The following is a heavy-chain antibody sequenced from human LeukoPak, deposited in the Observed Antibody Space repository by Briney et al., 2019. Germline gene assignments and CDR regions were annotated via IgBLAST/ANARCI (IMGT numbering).Heavy chain of an antibody. D-gene: IGHD6-13*01. V-gene: IGHV4-59*01. CDR1: GGSISSYY. Sequence: KPSETLSLTCTVSGGSISSYYWSWIRQPPGKGLEWIGYIYYSGSTNYNPSLKSRVTISVDTSKNQFSLKLGSVTAADTAVYYCARNSPSSAAGTFDYWGQGTLVTVSS. J-gene: IGHJ4*02. CDR2: IYYSGST. CDR3: ARNSPSSAAGTFDY.